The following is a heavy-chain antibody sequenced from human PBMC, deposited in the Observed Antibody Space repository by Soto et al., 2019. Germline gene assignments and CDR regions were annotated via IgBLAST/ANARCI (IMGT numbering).Heavy chain of an antibody. Sequence: QVQLQESGPGLVKPSQTLSLTCTVSGGSISSGGYYWSWIRQHPGKGLEWIGYIYYSGSTYYNPSLQSRVTISVDTSKNQFSLKLSSVTAADTAVYYCARGVRTTDLTWFDPWGQGTLVTVSS. D-gene: IGHD1-1*01. CDR2: IYYSGST. CDR1: GGSISSGGYY. V-gene: IGHV4-31*03. J-gene: IGHJ5*02. CDR3: ARGVRTTDLTWFDP.